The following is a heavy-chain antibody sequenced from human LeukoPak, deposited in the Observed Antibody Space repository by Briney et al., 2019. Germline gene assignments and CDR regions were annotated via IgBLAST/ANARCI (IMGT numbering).Heavy chain of an antibody. Sequence: PSETLSPTCTVSGGSISSYYWSWIRQPPGKGLEWIGYIYYSGSTNYNPSLKSRVTISVDTSKNQFSLKLSSVTAADTAVYYCARATAADYYYMDVWGKGTTVTVSS. D-gene: IGHD6-13*01. V-gene: IGHV4-59*01. J-gene: IGHJ6*03. CDR1: GGSISSYY. CDR2: IYYSGST. CDR3: ARATAADYYYMDV.